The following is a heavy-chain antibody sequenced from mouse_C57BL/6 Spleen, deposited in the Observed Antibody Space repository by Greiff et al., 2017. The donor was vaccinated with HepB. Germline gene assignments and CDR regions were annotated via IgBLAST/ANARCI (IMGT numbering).Heavy chain of an antibody. CDR3: TRYIGPSMDY. J-gene: IGHJ4*01. Sequence: QVQLQQSGAELVRPGASVTLSCKASGYTFTDYEMHWVKQTPVHGLEWIGAIDPETGGTAYNQKFKGKAILTADKSSSTAYMELRILTSEDSAVYYCTRYIGPSMDYWGQGTSVTVSS. CDR1: GYTFTDYE. CDR2: IDPETGGT. D-gene: IGHD1-3*01. V-gene: IGHV1-15*01.